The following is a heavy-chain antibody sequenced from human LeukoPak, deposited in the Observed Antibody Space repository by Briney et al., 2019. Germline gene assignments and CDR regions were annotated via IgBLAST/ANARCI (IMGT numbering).Heavy chain of an antibody. J-gene: IGHJ4*02. D-gene: IGHD6-19*01. Sequence: ASVKVSCKASGYTFTSYGISWVRQAPGQGLEWMGWISAYNGNTNYAQKLQGRVTMTTDTSTSTAYMELRSLRSDDTAVYYCAREQAHKGYSSGDWDYWGQETLVTVSS. CDR1: GYTFTSYG. V-gene: IGHV1-18*01. CDR3: AREQAHKGYSSGDWDY. CDR2: ISAYNGNT.